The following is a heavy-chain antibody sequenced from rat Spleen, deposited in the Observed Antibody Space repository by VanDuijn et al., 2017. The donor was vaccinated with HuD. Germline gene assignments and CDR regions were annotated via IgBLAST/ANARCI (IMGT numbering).Heavy chain of an antibody. Sequence: EVQLVESGGGLVQPGRSLKLSCVASGFIFNNYWLTWIRQAPGKGLEWVASILRTGENTYYSDSVKGRFTISRDNAKSTLYLQMNRLRSEDSATYYCTADYDGTFYYGYWGQGVMVTVS. CDR2: ILRTGENT. D-gene: IGHD1-12*02. CDR1: GFIFNNYW. J-gene: IGHJ2*01. V-gene: IGHV5-31*01. CDR3: TADYDGTFYYGY.